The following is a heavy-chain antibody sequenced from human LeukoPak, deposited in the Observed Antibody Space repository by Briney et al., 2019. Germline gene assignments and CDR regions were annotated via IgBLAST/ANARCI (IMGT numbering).Heavy chain of an antibody. CDR1: GGSIGSYY. V-gene: IGHV4-59*01. D-gene: IGHD3-16*01. CDR3: ASGGVYGDY. J-gene: IGHJ4*02. Sequence: PSETLSLTCTVSGGSIGSYYWSWIRQPPGKGLEWIGYIYYSGSTNYNPSLKSRVTISVDTSKNQFSLKLSSVTAADTAVYYCASGGVYGDYWGQGTLVTVSS. CDR2: IYYSGST.